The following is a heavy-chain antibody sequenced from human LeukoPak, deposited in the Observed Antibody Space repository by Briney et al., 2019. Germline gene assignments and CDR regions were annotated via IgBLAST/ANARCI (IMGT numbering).Heavy chain of an antibody. CDR2: TSGSGGDT. V-gene: IGHV3-23*01. Sequence: GGSLRLSCAASGFTLRSYDMSWVRQAPGKGLEWVSATSGSGGDTYYAESVKGRFTISRDNSKNTLYLQMNSLRAEDTAVYYCAKGYSGYDFDYWGQGTLVTVSS. J-gene: IGHJ4*02. CDR3: AKGYSGYDFDY. CDR1: GFTLRSYD. D-gene: IGHD5-12*01.